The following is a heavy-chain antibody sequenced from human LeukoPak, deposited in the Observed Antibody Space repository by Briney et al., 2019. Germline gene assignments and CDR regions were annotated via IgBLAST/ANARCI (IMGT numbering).Heavy chain of an antibody. CDR2: VNPNTGGP. CDR1: GYTFTRYY. V-gene: IGHV1-2*06. CDR3: ARDLTSTSNWEFDY. Sequence: GASVRVSCKASGYTFTRYYMHWGRQAPGQGLECGGRVNPNTGGPEYEQKFQGRVTMTRDTSIGTAYVEVSRLVSDDTAMYYCARDLTSTSNWEFDYWGQGTLVTVSS. D-gene: IGHD1-26*01. J-gene: IGHJ4*02.